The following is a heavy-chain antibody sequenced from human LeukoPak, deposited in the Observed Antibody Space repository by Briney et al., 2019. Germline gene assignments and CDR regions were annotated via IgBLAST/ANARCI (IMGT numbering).Heavy chain of an antibody. D-gene: IGHD2-8*01. J-gene: IGHJ4*02. V-gene: IGHV1-18*01. Sequence: GASVKVSCKASGYTFTSYGISWVRQAPGQGLEWMGWISAYNGNTNYAQKLQGRVTMTTDTSTSTAYMELRSLRSDDTAVYYCARVVEDIVLMVYATFDYWGQGTLVTVSS. CDR3: ARVVEDIVLMVYATFDY. CDR2: ISAYNGNT. CDR1: GYTFTSYG.